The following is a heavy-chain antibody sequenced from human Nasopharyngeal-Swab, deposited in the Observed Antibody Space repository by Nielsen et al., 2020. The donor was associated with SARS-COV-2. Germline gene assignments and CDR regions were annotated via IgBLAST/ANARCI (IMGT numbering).Heavy chain of an antibody. V-gene: IGHV3-23*01. CDR2: ISGSGGST. J-gene: IGHJ5*02. D-gene: IGHD1-1*01. CDR1: GFTFSSYA. Sequence: EGSLRLSCAASGFTFSSYAMSWVRQAPGKGLEWVSAISGSGGSTYYADSVKGRFTIPRDNSKNTLYLQMNSLRAEDTAVYYCAKDLGQLEPRGWFDPWGQGTLVTVSS. CDR3: AKDLGQLEPRGWFDP.